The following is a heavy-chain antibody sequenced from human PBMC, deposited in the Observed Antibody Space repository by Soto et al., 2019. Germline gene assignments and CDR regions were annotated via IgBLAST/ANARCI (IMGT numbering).Heavy chain of an antibody. V-gene: IGHV3-7*01. J-gene: IGHJ6*02. Sequence: SGGSLRLSCAASGFTFSSYWMSWVRQAPGKGLEWVANIKQDGSEKYYVDSVKGRFTISRDNAKNSLYLQMNSLRAEDTAVYYCARGRYCSGGSCYSYYYYYGMDVWGQGTTVTVSS. CDR3: ARGRYCSGGSCYSYYYYYGMDV. CDR2: IKQDGSEK. CDR1: GFTFSSYW. D-gene: IGHD2-15*01.